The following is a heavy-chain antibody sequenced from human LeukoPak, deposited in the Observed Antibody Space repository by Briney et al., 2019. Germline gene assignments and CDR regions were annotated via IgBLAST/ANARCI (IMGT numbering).Heavy chain of an antibody. Sequence: GGSLRLSCAASGFTLNDYWTTWVRQAPGKGLEWVATIRQDQKYYVASVKGRFTISTDNAKNSLFLQMNSLRAEDTAVYFCARVFGKSGNLYCGGECYNDYWGQGTLVTVSS. CDR3: ARVFGKSGNLYCGGECYNDY. V-gene: IGHV3-7*01. J-gene: IGHJ4*02. CDR1: GFTLNDYW. D-gene: IGHD2-21*01. CDR2: IRQDQK.